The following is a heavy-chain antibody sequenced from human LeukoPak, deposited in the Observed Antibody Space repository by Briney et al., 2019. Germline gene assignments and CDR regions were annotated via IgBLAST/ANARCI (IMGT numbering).Heavy chain of an antibody. CDR2: ISYSGTT. V-gene: IGHV4-59*01. CDR3: ARAIFWNGYYSRDYYYGLDV. D-gene: IGHD3-3*01. Sequence: PSETLSLTCTVSGVSISSYYWSWIRQPLGKGLEWIGYISYSGTTNYNPSLKSRVTISVDTSKNQFSLQLSSVTAADTAVYYCARAIFWNGYYSRDYYYGLDVWGQGTTVTVPS. J-gene: IGHJ6*02. CDR1: GVSISSYY.